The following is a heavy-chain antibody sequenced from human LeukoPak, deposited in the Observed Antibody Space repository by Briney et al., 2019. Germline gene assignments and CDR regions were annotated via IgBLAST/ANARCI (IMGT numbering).Heavy chain of an antibody. CDR3: ARVRGYSGYYFDY. V-gene: IGHV3-48*04. Sequence: PGGSLRLSCAASGFTFSSYAMSWVRQAPGKGLEWVSYISSSSSTIYYADSVKGRFTISRDNAKNSLYLQMNSLRAEDTAVYYCARVRGYSGYYFDYWGQGTLVTVSS. J-gene: IGHJ4*02. D-gene: IGHD5-12*01. CDR1: GFTFSSYA. CDR2: ISSSSSTI.